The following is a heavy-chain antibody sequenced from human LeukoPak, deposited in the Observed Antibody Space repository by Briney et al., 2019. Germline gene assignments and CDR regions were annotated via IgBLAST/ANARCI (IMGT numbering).Heavy chain of an antibody. D-gene: IGHD5-18*01. V-gene: IGHV3-7*01. J-gene: IGHJ4*02. CDR2: IKRDGSDN. CDR1: DFSLSTYW. Sequence: GGSLRLSCAASDFSLSTYWMSWVRQAPGKGLEWVANIKRDGSDNNFVDSVKGRFTISRDNAENSLYLQMNSLRAEDTAVYYCARDAAYGYDRFDYWGQGTQVTVSS. CDR3: ARDAAYGYDRFDY.